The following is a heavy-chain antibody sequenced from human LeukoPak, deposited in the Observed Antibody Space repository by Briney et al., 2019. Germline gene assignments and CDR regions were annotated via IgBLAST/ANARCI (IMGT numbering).Heavy chain of an antibody. CDR3: ARHGYYYDSSGFRDGWFDP. CDR1: GGSISSYY. D-gene: IGHD3-22*01. Sequence: SETLSLTCTVSGGSISSYYWSWLRQPPGKGLEWIGYIYYSGSTNYNPSLKSRVTISVDTSKNQFSLKLSSVTAADTAVYYCARHGYYYDSSGFRDGWFDPWGQGTLVTVSS. J-gene: IGHJ5*02. V-gene: IGHV4-59*08. CDR2: IYYSGST.